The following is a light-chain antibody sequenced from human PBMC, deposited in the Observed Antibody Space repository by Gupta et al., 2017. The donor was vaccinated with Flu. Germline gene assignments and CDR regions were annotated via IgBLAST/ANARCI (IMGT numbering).Light chain of an antibody. CDR2: DAS. J-gene: IGKJ4*01. CDR3: QQYATLPLT. Sequence: DIQMTQSPFSLSASVGDRVTITCQASQDISNYLNWYQQKPGKAPKLLIYDASNLETGVPSRFRGSGSGTDFTFTIISLKPEDIATYYCQQYATLPLTFGGGTKVEIK. V-gene: IGKV1-33*01. CDR1: QDISNY.